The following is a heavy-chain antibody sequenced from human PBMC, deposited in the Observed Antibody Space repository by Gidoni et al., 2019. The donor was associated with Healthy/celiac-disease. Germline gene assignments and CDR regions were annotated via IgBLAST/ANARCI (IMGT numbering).Heavy chain of an antibody. V-gene: IGHV4-39*01. CDR2: IYYSGST. D-gene: IGHD4-17*01. CDR3: ARVDYGLFDY. CDR1: GGSSSSSSYY. J-gene: IGHJ4*02. Sequence: QLQLQASAPGLVKPSETLSLTRTVSGGSSSSSSYYWGWIRQPPGKGLEWIGSIYYSGSTYYNPSLKSRVTISVDTSKNQFSLKLSSVTAADTAVYYCARVDYGLFDYWGQGTLVTVSS.